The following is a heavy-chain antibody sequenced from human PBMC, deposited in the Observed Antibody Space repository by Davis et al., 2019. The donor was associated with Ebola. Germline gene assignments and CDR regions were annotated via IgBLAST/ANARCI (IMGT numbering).Heavy chain of an antibody. CDR2: IHHSGNA. D-gene: IGHD5-12*01. V-gene: IGHV4-30-4*01. CDR1: GGSISGGDYF. J-gene: IGHJ6*02. CDR3: ARPHQRGYSGYGWMDV. Sequence: SETLSLTCTVSGGSISGGDYFWSWIRQPPGKGLEWIGYIHHSGNAYYSPSLKSRVTISVDTSKNQFSLKLSSVTAADTAVYYCARPHQRGYSGYGWMDVWGQGTTVTVSS.